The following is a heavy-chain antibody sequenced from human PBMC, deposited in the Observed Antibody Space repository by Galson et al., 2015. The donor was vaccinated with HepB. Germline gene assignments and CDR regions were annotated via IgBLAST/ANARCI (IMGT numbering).Heavy chain of an antibody. J-gene: IGHJ4*02. CDR3: ARDRCSGGTCSDVDY. CDR2: ISYDGNNK. Sequence: SLRLSCAASGFSFRSYAMHWVRQAPGKGLEWVAVISYDGNNKYYSDSVKGRFTISRDSSKNTLYLQMNSLRAEDTAVYYCARDRCSGGTCSDVDYWGQGTLVTVSS. CDR1: GFSFRSYA. V-gene: IGHV3-30*04. D-gene: IGHD2-15*01.